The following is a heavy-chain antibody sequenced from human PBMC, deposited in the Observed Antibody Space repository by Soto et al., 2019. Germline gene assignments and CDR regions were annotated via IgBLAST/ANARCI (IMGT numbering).Heavy chain of an antibody. D-gene: IGHD5-12*01. V-gene: IGHV4-4*02. CDR3: ARDPRQDHGRYSGYDG. CDR1: SGSISSSNW. J-gene: IGHJ4*02. CDR2: IYHSGST. Sequence: QVQLQESGPGLVKPSGTLSLTCAVSSGSISSSNWWSWVRQPPGKGLEWIGEIYHSGSTNYNPSLKSRVTISLDKSKNQFSLKLSSVTAADTAVYYCARDPRQDHGRYSGYDGWGQGTLVTVSS.